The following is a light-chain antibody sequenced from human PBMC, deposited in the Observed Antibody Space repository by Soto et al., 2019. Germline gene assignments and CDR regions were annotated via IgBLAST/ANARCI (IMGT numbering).Light chain of an antibody. V-gene: IGLV2-11*01. CDR3: CSYAGSYTRV. Sequence: QSVLTQPRSVSGSPGQSVTISCTGTSSDVGGYNYVSWYQQHPGKAPKLMIYDVSKRPSRVPDRFSGSKSGNTASLTISGLQAEDEADYYCCSYAGSYTRVFGGGTKLTVL. J-gene: IGLJ3*02. CDR1: SSDVGGYNY. CDR2: DVS.